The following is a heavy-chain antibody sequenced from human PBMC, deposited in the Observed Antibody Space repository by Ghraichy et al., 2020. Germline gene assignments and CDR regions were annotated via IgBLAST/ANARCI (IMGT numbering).Heavy chain of an antibody. Sequence: GSLRLSCAASGFIFSSYRMHWVRQAPGKGLEWVAVIWYDGSNKYYADSVKGRFTISRDNSKNTLYLQMNSLRPGDTAVYYCARGPAYYTRGTYYYYGMDVWGQGTTVTVSS. D-gene: IGHD3/OR15-3a*01. J-gene: IGHJ6*02. V-gene: IGHV3-33*01. CDR3: ARGPAYYTRGTYYYYGMDV. CDR2: IWYDGSNK. CDR1: GFIFSSYR.